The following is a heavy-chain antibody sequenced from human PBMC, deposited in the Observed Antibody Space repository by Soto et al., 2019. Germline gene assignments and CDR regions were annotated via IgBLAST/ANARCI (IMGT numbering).Heavy chain of an antibody. D-gene: IGHD2-15*01. V-gene: IGHV3-13*01. CDR1: GVTLTNYD. Sequence: DVQLVESGGGLVQPGGSLRLSCAASGVTLTNYDMHWVRHRPGKGLEWVSAIGVGGETYQPAAAKVRFTISRDAARNSLYLQLSSLAVGDTAVYFCARGSWGGGRCHGLYCVDVWGEGPRVTFAS. CDR2: IGVGGET. J-gene: IGHJ6*02. CDR3: ARGSWGGGRCHGLYCVDV.